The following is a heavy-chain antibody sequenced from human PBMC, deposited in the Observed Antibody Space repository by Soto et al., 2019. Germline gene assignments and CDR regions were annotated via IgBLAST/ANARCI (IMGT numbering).Heavy chain of an antibody. D-gene: IGHD6-19*01. V-gene: IGHV1-58*01. J-gene: IGHJ6*02. CDR1: GFTFTNSA. Sequence: VQVSCNASGFTFTNSAVQWVRQARGQRLEWIGWIVVGSGNTIYAQKFQQRVTITRDMSTSTAYMELSSLRSEDTAVYYCAALGVAGSSYYYGMDVWGQGTTVTVS. CDR2: IVVGSGNT. CDR3: AALGVAGSSYYYGMDV.